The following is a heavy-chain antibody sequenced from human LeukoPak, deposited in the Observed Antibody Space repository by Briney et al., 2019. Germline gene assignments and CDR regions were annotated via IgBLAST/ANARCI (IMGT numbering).Heavy chain of an antibody. CDR3: AREDRGVVVITTLDAFDI. CDR1: GGSFSGYY. V-gene: IGHV4-34*01. CDR2: INHSGST. J-gene: IGHJ3*02. Sequence: SETLSLTCAVNGGSFSGYYWSWIRQPPGKGLEWIGEINHSGSTNYNPSLKSRVTISVDTSKNQFSLKLSSVTAADTAVYYCAREDRGVVVITTLDAFDIWGQGTMVTVSS. D-gene: IGHD3-22*01.